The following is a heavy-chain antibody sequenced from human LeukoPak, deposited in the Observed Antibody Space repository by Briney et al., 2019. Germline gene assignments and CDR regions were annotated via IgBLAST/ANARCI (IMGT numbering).Heavy chain of an antibody. CDR2: ISSSSSYI. V-gene: IGHV3-21*01. Sequence: GGSLRLSCAASGFTFSSYSMNWVRQAPGKGLEWVSSISSSSSYIYYADSVKGRFTISRDNAKNSLYLQMNSLRAEDTAVYYCARDLVVVAATYAFDTWGQGTMVTVSS. CDR1: GFTFSSYS. D-gene: IGHD2-15*01. CDR3: ARDLVVVAATYAFDT. J-gene: IGHJ3*02.